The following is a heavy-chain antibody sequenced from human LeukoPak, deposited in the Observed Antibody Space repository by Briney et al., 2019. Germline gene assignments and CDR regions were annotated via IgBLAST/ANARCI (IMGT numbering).Heavy chain of an antibody. V-gene: IGHV1-69*13. CDR1: GGTFSSYA. CDR3: ATRGYSSGWYNY. D-gene: IGHD6-19*01. Sequence: SVKASCKASGGTFSSYAISWVRQAPGQGLEWMGGIIPIFGTANYAQKFQGRVTITADESTSTAYMELRSLRSDDTAVYYCATRGYSSGWYNYWGQGTLVTVSS. CDR2: IIPIFGTA. J-gene: IGHJ4*02.